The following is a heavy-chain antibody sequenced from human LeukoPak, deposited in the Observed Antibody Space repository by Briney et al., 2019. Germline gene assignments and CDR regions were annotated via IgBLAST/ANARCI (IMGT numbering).Heavy chain of an antibody. J-gene: IGHJ4*02. V-gene: IGHV3-49*04. CDR3: SRDGLDYYGSGSYRGFDY. CDR2: IRTKDFGATT. D-gene: IGHD3-10*01. Sequence: PVGSLRLSCTASGFTSGDYSISWVRQAPGKGREYSAFIRTKDFGATTEYAASVKGRFTISRDDTKSIAYLQIHSLKSEDTAVYYCSRDGLDYYGSGSYRGFDYWGQGTLVTVSS. CDR1: GFTSGDYS.